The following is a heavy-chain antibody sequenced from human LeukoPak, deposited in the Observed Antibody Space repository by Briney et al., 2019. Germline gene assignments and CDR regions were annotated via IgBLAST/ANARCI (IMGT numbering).Heavy chain of an antibody. CDR2: IYTSGST. CDR3: ARGSGWVPSN. Sequence: PAEPLSLTCSLSGDSSSNYYWSWFRQPPGKGLEWIGLIYTSGSTNYNPPLKSRVTMSVNTSNSQFSLNLNSVTAADTAVYFCARGSGWVPSNWGQGTLVTVSS. V-gene: IGHV4-4*09. D-gene: IGHD6-19*01. CDR1: GDSSSNYY. J-gene: IGHJ4*02.